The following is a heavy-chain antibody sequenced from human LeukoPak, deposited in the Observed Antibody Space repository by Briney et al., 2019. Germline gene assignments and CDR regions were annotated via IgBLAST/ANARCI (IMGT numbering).Heavy chain of an antibody. J-gene: IGHJ4*02. Sequence: ASVKVSCKASGYTFTSYDINWVRQATGQGLEWMGWMNPNSGNTGYAQKFQGRVTITRNTSISTAYMELSSLRSEDTAVYYCARAPSGSYEAFFDYWGQGTLVTVSS. V-gene: IGHV1-8*03. CDR3: ARAPSGSYEAFFDY. CDR2: MNPNSGNT. CDR1: GYTFTSYD. D-gene: IGHD1-26*01.